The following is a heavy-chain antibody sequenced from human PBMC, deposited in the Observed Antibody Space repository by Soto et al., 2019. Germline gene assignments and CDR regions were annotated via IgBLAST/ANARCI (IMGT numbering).Heavy chain of an antibody. D-gene: IGHD3-10*01. V-gene: IGHV3-73*02. CDR1: GFTFIGSA. Sequence: EVQLVESGGGLVQPGGSLKLSCAASGFTFIGSAMHWVRQASGKGLEWVGRIRSKANSYATAYAASVKGRFTISRDDSKNTAYLQMNSLKTEDTAVYYCSTGGDWGQGTLVTVSS. CDR3: STGGD. J-gene: IGHJ4*02. CDR2: IRSKANSYAT.